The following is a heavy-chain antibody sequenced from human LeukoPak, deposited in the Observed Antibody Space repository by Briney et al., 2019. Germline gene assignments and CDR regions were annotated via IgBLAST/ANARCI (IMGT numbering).Heavy chain of an antibody. CDR1: GGSISSGSYY. Sequence: SQTLSLTCTVSGGSISSGSYYWSWIRQPAGKGLEWIGRIYTSGSTNYNPSLKSRVTISVDTSKNQFSLKLSSVTAADTAVYYRAREGIVGARYYYMDVWGKGTTVTISS. CDR2: IYTSGST. D-gene: IGHD1-26*01. CDR3: AREGIVGARYYYMDV. J-gene: IGHJ6*03. V-gene: IGHV4-61*02.